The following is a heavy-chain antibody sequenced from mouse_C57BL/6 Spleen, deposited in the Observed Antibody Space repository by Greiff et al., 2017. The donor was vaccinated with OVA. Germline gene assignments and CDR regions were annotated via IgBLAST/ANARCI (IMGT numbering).Heavy chain of an antibody. V-gene: IGHV6-3*01. J-gene: IGHJ3*01. Sequence: EVKLVESGGGLVQPGGSMKLSCVASGFTFSNYWMNWVRQSPEKGLEWVAQIRLKSDNYATHYAVSVKGRFTISRDDSKSIVYLQMNNLRAEDTGIYYCTGGIYYGSSYGFAYWGQGTLVTVSA. D-gene: IGHD1-1*01. CDR3: TGGIYYGSSYGFAY. CDR2: IRLKSDNYAT. CDR1: GFTFSNYW.